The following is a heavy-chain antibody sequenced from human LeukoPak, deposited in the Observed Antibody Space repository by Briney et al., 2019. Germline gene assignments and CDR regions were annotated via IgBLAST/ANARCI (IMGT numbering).Heavy chain of an antibody. Sequence: QTLSLTCAISGDSVSSNSAAWNWIRQSPSRGLEWLGRTYYRSKWYNDYAVSVKSRITINPDTSKNHFSLQLNSVTPEDTAVYYCARGSYYYGSGSYYQTQTRTYYFDYWGQGTLVTVSS. CDR1: GDSVSSNSAA. CDR2: TYYRSKWYN. D-gene: IGHD3-10*01. J-gene: IGHJ4*02. V-gene: IGHV6-1*01. CDR3: ARGSYYYGSGSYYQTQTRTYYFDY.